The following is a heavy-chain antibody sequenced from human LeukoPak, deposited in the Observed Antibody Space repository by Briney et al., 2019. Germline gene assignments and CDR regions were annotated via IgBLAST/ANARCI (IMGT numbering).Heavy chain of an antibody. CDR2: INQDGSLK. Sequence: GGSLRLSCVTSGFTFSSYWLEWVRQAPGKGLEWVANINQDGSLKNYVASVKGRFTISRDNAKNSLYLQMSSLRAEDTAVYYCTKYYDNSGYSDYWGQGTLLTVSS. CDR1: GFTFSSYW. D-gene: IGHD3-22*01. J-gene: IGHJ4*02. V-gene: IGHV3-7*01. CDR3: TKYYDNSGYSDY.